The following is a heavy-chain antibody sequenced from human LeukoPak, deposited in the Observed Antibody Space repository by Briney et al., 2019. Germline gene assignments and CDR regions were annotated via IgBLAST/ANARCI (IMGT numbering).Heavy chain of an antibody. CDR3: AREGHYGALDI. V-gene: IGHV3-11*06. CDR2: ITSSSSDT. CDR1: GFTFSDYY. D-gene: IGHD3-10*01. Sequence: GGSLRLSCAASGFTFSDYYMSWIRQAPGKGLEWISYITSSSSDTNYADSVKGRFTISRDNAKSSLYLQMNSLRDEDTALYFCAREGHYGALDIWGQGTMVTVSS. J-gene: IGHJ3*02.